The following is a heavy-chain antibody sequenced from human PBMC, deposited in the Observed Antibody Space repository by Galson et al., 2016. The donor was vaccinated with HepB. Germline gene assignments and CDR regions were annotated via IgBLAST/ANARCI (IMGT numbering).Heavy chain of an antibody. V-gene: IGHV3-21*04. CDR2: ISSDSSDI. Sequence: SLRLSCAASGFSFRSYIMNWVRQAPGKGLQWVSSISSDSSDIYYPDSVKGRFIISRDNAKNSLYLQMNNLTAEDTAVYYCARDTDSRERSDWWGQGTLVTVSS. CDR3: ARDTDSRERSDW. D-gene: IGHD3-22*01. CDR1: GFSFRSYI. J-gene: IGHJ4*02.